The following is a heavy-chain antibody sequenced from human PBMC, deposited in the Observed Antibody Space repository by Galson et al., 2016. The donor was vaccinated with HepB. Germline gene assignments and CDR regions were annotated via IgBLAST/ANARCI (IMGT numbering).Heavy chain of an antibody. CDR1: GFTFSSSS. CDR2: ISRSSSYI. CDR3: VRYSAPLGGDY. V-gene: IGHV3-21*01. D-gene: IGHD3-10*01. J-gene: IGHJ4*02. Sequence: SLRLSCAASGFTFSSSSMNWVRQAPGKGLEWVSSISRSSSYIYYADSLKGRFTISRDNAKNSLYLQMNSLRAEDTAVYYCVRYSAPLGGDYWGQGTQVTVSS.